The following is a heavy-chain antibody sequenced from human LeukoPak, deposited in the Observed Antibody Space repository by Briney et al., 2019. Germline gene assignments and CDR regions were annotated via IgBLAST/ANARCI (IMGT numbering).Heavy chain of an antibody. D-gene: IGHD3-22*01. CDR1: GGSINSYY. Sequence: PSETLSLTCTVSGGSINSYYWSWIRQPPGKGLEWIGYIYHSGSANYKPSLKSRVTISVDTSKNQFSLKLSSVTAADTAVYYCARGSYDSSGYLIDYWGQGTLVTVSS. V-gene: IGHV4-59*01. CDR3: ARGSYDSSGYLIDY. CDR2: IYHSGSA. J-gene: IGHJ4*02.